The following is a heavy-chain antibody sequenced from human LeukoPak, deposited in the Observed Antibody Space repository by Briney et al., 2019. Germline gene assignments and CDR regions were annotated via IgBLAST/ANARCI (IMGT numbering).Heavy chain of an antibody. D-gene: IGHD1-26*01. Sequence: GGSLRLSCAAPGFTFSSYRMNWVRPAPGKGLEWVSDISSSSTIYYADSVKRRFTISRDNAKNSLYMQMNSLRVEDTAFYYCARNSGANVYTYSFQYWGRGTLVTVSS. CDR2: ISSSSTI. CDR1: GFTFSSYR. J-gene: IGHJ4*02. CDR3: ARNSGANVYTYSFQY. V-gene: IGHV3-48*04.